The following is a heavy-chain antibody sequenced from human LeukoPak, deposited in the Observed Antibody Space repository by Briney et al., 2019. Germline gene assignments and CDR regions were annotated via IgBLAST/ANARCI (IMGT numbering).Heavy chain of an antibody. CDR2: IRYDGSSK. D-gene: IGHD6-19*01. J-gene: IGHJ4*02. V-gene: IGHV3-30*02. CDR1: GFTFSSYG. Sequence: GGSLRLSCAASGFTFSSYGMHWVRQAPGKGLEWVAFIRYDGSSKYYADSVKGRFTISRDNSKNTLYLQMNSLRAEDTAVYYCAKGPATVYSSGFDYWGQGTLVTVSS. CDR3: AKGPATVYSSGFDY.